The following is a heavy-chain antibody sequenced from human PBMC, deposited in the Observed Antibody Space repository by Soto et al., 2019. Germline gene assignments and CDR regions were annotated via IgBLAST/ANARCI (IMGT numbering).Heavy chain of an antibody. V-gene: IGHV3-23*01. CDR2: ISGSGGST. Sequence: SLRLSCAASGFTFSSYAMSWVRQAPGKGLEWVSAISGSGGSTYYADSVKGRFTISRDNSKNTLYLQMNSLRAEDTAVYYCAKEIGRGTLYYYYGMDVWGQGTTVTVSS. CDR1: GFTFSSYA. D-gene: IGHD1-1*01. CDR3: AKEIGRGTLYYYYGMDV. J-gene: IGHJ6*02.